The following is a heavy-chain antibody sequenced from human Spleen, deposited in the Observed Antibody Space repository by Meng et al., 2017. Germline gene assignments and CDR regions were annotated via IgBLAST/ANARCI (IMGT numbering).Heavy chain of an antibody. J-gene: IGHJ3*02. V-gene: IGHV4-59*01. D-gene: IGHD3-10*01. Sequence: SETLSLTCTVSDDSISSYYWNWIRQPPGKGLEWIGFIYHNGDTNYNPSLKSRVTISVDTSKNQFSLKLSSVTAADTAVYYCARGAGAYYYGSGSYWNDAFDIWGQGTMVTVSS. CDR2: IYHNGDT. CDR1: DDSISSYY. CDR3: ARGAGAYYYGSGSYWNDAFDI.